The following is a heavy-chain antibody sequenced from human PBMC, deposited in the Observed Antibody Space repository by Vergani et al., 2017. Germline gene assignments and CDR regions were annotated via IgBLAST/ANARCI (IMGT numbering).Heavy chain of an antibody. CDR3: ARDTLPWELLGWFDP. J-gene: IGHJ5*02. Sequence: QVQLAESGGGRVQPGRSLRLSCAASGFSFSSHAIHWVRQAPGKGLEWVAVISNDGSNKYYADSVKGRFTISRDSSKKTLYLQINSLRAEDTAVYYCARDTLPWELLGWFDPWGQGTLVTVSS. CDR2: ISNDGSNK. D-gene: IGHD3-10*01. CDR1: GFSFSSHA. V-gene: IGHV3-30-3*01.